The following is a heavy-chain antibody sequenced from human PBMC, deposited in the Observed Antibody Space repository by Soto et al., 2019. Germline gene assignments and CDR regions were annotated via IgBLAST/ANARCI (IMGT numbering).Heavy chain of an antibody. Sequence: GGSLRLSCAASGFTFSSYSMNWVRQAPGKXLEWVSYISSSSSTIYYADSVKGRFTISRDNAKNSLYLQMNSLRDEDTAVYYCASIREYYYDSSGYYRGAFDIWGQGTMVTVSS. CDR2: ISSSSSTI. CDR1: GFTFSSYS. V-gene: IGHV3-48*02. J-gene: IGHJ3*02. CDR3: ASIREYYYDSSGYYRGAFDI. D-gene: IGHD3-22*01.